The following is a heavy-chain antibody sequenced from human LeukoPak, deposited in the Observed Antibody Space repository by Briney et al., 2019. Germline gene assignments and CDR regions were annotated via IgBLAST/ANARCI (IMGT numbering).Heavy chain of an antibody. J-gene: IGHJ4*02. D-gene: IGHD5-24*01. CDR2: ISAYNGNT. CDR3: ARDKSGDGDNDY. Sequence: ASVKVSCKASGYTFTSYGISWVRQAPGQGLGWMGWISAYNGNTNYAQKLQGRVTMTTDTSTSAAYMELRSLRSDDTAVYYCARDKSGDGDNDYWGQGTLVTVSS. V-gene: IGHV1-18*01. CDR1: GYTFTSYG.